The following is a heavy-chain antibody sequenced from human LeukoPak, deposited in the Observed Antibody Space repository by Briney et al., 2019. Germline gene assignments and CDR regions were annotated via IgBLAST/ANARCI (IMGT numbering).Heavy chain of an antibody. J-gene: IGHJ4*02. CDR1: GGSISSSSYY. V-gene: IGHV4-39*07. CDR2: IYYSGST. D-gene: IGHD6-19*01. CDR3: ARDIGEHSSGWYYTQRWFDY. Sequence: SETLSLTCTVSGGSISSSSYYWGWLRQPPGTGLEWIGSIYYSGSTYYNPSLKSRVTISVDTSKNQFSLKLSSVTAADTAVYYCARDIGEHSSGWYYTQRWFDYWGQGTLVTVSS.